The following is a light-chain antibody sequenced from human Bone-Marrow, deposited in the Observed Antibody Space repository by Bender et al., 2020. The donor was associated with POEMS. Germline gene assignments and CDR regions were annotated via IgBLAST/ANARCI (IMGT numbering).Light chain of an antibody. Sequence: SYELTQPPSVSVSPGQTAKITCSGDALPKQYAYWYQQRPGQAPLMVIYKDSERPSGIPGRFSGSNSGNTATLTISGTQAMDEADYYCQAWDSSTVFFGGGTKLTVL. CDR3: QAWDSSTVF. CDR1: ALPKQY. J-gene: IGLJ2*01. CDR2: KDS. V-gene: IGLV3-1*01.